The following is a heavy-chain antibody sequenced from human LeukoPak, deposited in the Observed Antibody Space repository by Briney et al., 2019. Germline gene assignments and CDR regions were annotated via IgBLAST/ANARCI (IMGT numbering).Heavy chain of an antibody. CDR3: ARHLPYSNNSYATHY. J-gene: IGHJ4*02. D-gene: IGHD6-13*01. V-gene: IGHV5-51*01. Sequence: GESLKSSCKGSGYSFTSYWIAWLRQMPGKGLEWMGIIYPGDSDTRYSPSFQGQVTISADKSISTAYLQWSSLQASDTARYYCARHLPYSNNSYATHYWGQGTLVTVSS. CDR2: IYPGDSDT. CDR1: GYSFTSYW.